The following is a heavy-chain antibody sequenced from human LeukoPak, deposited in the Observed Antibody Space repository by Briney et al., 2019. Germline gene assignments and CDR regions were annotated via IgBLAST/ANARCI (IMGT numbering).Heavy chain of an antibody. Sequence: PGGSLRLSCAASGFSFSGYWMSWVRQAPGKGLEWVAHIQYDGSEKSYVDSVRGRFTISRDNAKNSLYLQMSSLRAEDTAVYYCARSNSLDYWGHGTLVTVSS. D-gene: IGHD4-23*01. CDR2: IQYDGSEK. CDR3: ARSNSLDY. CDR1: GFSFSGYW. V-gene: IGHV3-7*01. J-gene: IGHJ4*01.